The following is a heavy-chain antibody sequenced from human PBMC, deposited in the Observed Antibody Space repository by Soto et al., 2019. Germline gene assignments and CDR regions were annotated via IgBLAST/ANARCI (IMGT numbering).Heavy chain of an antibody. CDR1: GGTFSSYA. Sequence: QVQLVQSGAEVKKPGSSVKVSCKASGGTFSSYAISWVRQAPGQGLEWMGGIIPIFGTANYAQKFQGRVTMPADESTSPAYMVLSSLRSEDTAVYYCARARGSSSWYGGFDCWGQGTLVTVSS. V-gene: IGHV1-69*12. CDR2: IIPIFGTA. J-gene: IGHJ4*02. CDR3: ARARGSSSWYGGFDC. D-gene: IGHD6-13*01.